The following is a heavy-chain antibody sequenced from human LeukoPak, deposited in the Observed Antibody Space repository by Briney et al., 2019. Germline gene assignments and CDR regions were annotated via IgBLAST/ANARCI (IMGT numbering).Heavy chain of an antibody. CDR3: AKDAVESFYDSSGYYYGVGFDY. D-gene: IGHD3-22*01. CDR1: GFTFSSYA. V-gene: IGHV3-23*01. J-gene: IGHJ4*02. CDR2: ISGSGGST. Sequence: GGSLRLSCAASGFTFSSYAMSWVRQAPGKGLEWVSAISGSGGSTYYTDSVKGRFTISRDNSKNTLYLQMNSLRAGDTAVYFCAKDAVESFYDSSGYYYGVGFDYWGQGTLVSVSS.